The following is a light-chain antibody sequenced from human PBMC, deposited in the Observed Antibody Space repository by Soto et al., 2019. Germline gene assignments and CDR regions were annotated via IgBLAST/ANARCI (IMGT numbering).Light chain of an antibody. CDR3: AAWDDSLNGWV. CDR1: YSNTGDNS. Sequence: QSVLTQPPSVSAAPGQRVTISCSGSYSNTGDNSVSWYQQLPGKAPKLLIYYDDLLPSGVSDRFSGSKSGTSASLAISGLQSEDDADYYCAAWDDSLNGWVFGGGTKLTVL. J-gene: IGLJ3*02. V-gene: IGLV1-36*01. CDR2: YDD.